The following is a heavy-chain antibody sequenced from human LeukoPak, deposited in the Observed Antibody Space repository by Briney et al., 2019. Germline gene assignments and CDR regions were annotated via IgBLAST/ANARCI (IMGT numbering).Heavy chain of an antibody. CDR3: ARARYYDSSGYYYVGSAFDI. CDR2: INHSGST. D-gene: IGHD3-22*01. V-gene: IGHV4-34*01. J-gene: IGHJ3*02. Sequence: SETLSLTCAVYGGSFSGYYWSWIRQPPGKGLEWIGEINHSGSTNYNPSLKSRVTISVDTSKNQFSLKLSSVTAADTAVYYCARARYYDSSGYYYVGSAFDIWGQGTMVTVSS. CDR1: GGSFSGYY.